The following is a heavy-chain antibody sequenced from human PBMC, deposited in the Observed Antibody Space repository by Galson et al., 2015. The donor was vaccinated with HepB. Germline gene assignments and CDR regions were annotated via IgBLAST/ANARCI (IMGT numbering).Heavy chain of an antibody. CDR1: GFPFRNYG. CDR2: ISFDGGHK. CDR3: ARDAAAWNDGRHKNHQYYLDV. J-gene: IGHJ6*04. D-gene: IGHD1-1*01. V-gene: IGHV3-33*05. Sequence: SLRLSCAASGFPFRNYGMHWVRQAPGKGLEWVAYISFDGGHKSCGDSVKGRFTISRDNSKNRLSLQMNSLRTEDTALYYCARDAAAWNDGRHKNHQYYLDVWGKGTTVTVSP.